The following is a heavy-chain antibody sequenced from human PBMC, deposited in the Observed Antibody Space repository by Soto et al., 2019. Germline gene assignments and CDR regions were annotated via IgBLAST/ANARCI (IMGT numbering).Heavy chain of an antibody. Sequence: GGSLRLSCAVSGFIFSDSALHWVRQAYGKGLGWVGRIRSKSNTYATAYAASVKGRFTISRDDSKNTAYLQIDSVKTEDTAVYYCAGASFYDVGDSLIHAFHIWGQGTMVTVSS. CDR1: GFIFSDSA. J-gene: IGHJ3*02. D-gene: IGHD2-21*01. V-gene: IGHV3-73*01. CDR2: IRSKSNTYAT. CDR3: AGASFYDVGDSLIHAFHI.